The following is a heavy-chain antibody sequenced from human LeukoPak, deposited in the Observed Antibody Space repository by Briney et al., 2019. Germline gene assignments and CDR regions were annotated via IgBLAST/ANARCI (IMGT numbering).Heavy chain of an antibody. CDR2: INPNGGGT. CDR1: GYTFTGYY. V-gene: IGHV1-2*06. Sequence: ASVKVSCKASGYTFTGYYMHWVRQAPGQGLEWMGRINPNGGGTNYAQKFQGRVTMTRDTSISTAYMELSRLRSDDTAVYYCARAQLGTWGSVYWGQGTLVTVSS. J-gene: IGHJ4*02. D-gene: IGHD1-14*01. CDR3: ARAQLGTWGSVY.